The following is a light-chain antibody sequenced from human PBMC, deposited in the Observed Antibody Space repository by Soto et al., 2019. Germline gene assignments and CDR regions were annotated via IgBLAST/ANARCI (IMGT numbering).Light chain of an antibody. CDR3: QQYNNWPRIT. CDR2: SAS. V-gene: IGKV3-15*01. CDR1: QSVSSN. J-gene: IGKJ3*01. Sequence: EIVMTQSPATLSVSPGERATLSCRASQSVSSNLAWYQQKPGQAPRLLIYSASIRATGIPATFSGSGSGTEFTLTISSLQSEDFAVYYCQQYNNWPRITFGPGTKVDVK.